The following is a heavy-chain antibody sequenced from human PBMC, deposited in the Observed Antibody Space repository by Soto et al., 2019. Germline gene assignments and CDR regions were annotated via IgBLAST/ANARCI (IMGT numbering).Heavy chain of an antibody. V-gene: IGHV4-30-4*01. CDR1: GGSISSGDYY. CDR2: IYYSGST. Sequence: QVQLQESGPGLVKPSQTLSLTCTVSGGSISSGDYYWSWIRQPPGKGLEWIGYIYYSGSTYYNPSLKSRVTISVDTSKHQFSLKLSSVTAADTAVYYCARVEWLDEYYFDYWGQGTLVTVSS. J-gene: IGHJ4*02. D-gene: IGHD6-19*01. CDR3: ARVEWLDEYYFDY.